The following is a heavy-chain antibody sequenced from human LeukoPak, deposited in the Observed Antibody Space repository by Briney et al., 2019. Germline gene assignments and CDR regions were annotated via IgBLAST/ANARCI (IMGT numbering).Heavy chain of an antibody. J-gene: IGHJ4*02. CDR1: GFTFSDYY. V-gene: IGHV3-11*03. Sequence: PGGSLRLSCAASGFTFSDYYMSWIRQAPGKGLEWVSYISSSSSYTNYADSVKGRFTISRDNAKNSLYLQMNSLRAEDTAVYYCARTMVRGVNSYYFDHWGQGTLVTVSS. CDR3: ARTMVRGVNSYYFDH. CDR2: ISSSSSYT. D-gene: IGHD3-10*01.